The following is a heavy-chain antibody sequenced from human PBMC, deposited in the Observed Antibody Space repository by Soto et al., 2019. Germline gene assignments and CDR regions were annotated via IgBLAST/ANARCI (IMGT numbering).Heavy chain of an antibody. CDR1: GFTFSNYG. D-gene: IGHD3-9*01. Sequence: GSRRLSCAASGFTFSNYGMSWVRQAPGKGLQWVATIHPTGSNTHYAESVEGRFTISRDNSKNTLNLQMNSLRVEDTAVYYCAKDPSTGPADYWGQGTLVTVSS. CDR3: AKDPSTGPADY. V-gene: IGHV3-23*01. J-gene: IGHJ4*02. CDR2: IHPTGSNT.